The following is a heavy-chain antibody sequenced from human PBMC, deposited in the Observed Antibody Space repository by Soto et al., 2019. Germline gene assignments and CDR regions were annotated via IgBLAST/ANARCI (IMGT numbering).Heavy chain of an antibody. Sequence: PGGSLRLSCSASVFNFGAYAMSWVRQPPGKGLEWVGFIRRKAYGGTTDYAASVKGRFTISRDDSKSIAYLQMNSLKIEDTAVYYCTRSLAIDFDSWGQGTLVTVSS. J-gene: IGHJ4*02. CDR1: VFNFGAYA. CDR2: IRRKAYGGTT. CDR3: TRSLAIDFDS. V-gene: IGHV3-49*04.